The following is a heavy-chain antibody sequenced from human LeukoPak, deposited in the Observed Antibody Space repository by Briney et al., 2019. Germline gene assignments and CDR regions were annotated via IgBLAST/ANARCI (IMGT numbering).Heavy chain of an antibody. CDR1: GYSFTSYW. CDR3: ARPADWEQYYFDY. V-gene: IGHV5-51*01. Sequence: GESLKISCKGSGYSFTSYWIGWVRQMPGKGLEWMGIIYPGDSDTRYSPSFQGQVTISADKFISTAYLQWSSLKASDTAMYYCARPADWEQYYFDYWGQGTLVTVSS. CDR2: IYPGDSDT. D-gene: IGHD1/OR15-1a*01. J-gene: IGHJ4*02.